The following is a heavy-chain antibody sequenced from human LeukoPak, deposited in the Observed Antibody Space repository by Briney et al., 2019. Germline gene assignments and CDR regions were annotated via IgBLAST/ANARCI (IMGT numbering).Heavy chain of an antibody. J-gene: IGHJ6*03. CDR3: ARQHDSYYYYYIDV. Sequence: SETLSLTCAVSGYSISNGYYWVRIRQPPGKGLEWIGSLYHSDTVYYNTALESRVSMSVDTSKNQFTLKLSFVTAADTAVYYCARQHDSYYYYYIDVWGSGTTVTVSS. CDR1: GYSISNGYY. CDR2: LYHSDTV. V-gene: IGHV4-38-2*01.